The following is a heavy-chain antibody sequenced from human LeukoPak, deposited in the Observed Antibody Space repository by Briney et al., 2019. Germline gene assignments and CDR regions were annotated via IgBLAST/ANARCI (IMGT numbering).Heavy chain of an antibody. V-gene: IGHV4-59*01. J-gene: IGHJ3*02. CDR3: ACLTTADAFDI. Sequence: SETLSLTCTVSGGSISSYYWSWIRQPPGKGLEWIGYIYDSGSTNYNPSPKSRVTISVDTSKNQFSLKLSSVTAADTAVYYCACLTTADAFDIWGQGTMVTVSS. CDR2: IYDSGST. D-gene: IGHD3-22*01. CDR1: GGSISSYY.